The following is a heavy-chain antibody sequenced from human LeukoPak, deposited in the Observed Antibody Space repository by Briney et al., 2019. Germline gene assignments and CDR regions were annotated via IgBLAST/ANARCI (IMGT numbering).Heavy chain of an antibody. D-gene: IGHD2-2*01. J-gene: IGHJ4*02. CDR3: ARVEAVPAAISGTNFDY. CDR1: GYTFTGYY. V-gene: IGHV1-2*02. CDR2: INPNSGGT. Sequence: ASVKVSCKASGYTFTGYYMHWVRQAPGQGLEWMGWINPNSGGTNYAQKFQGRVTMTTDTSTSTAYMELRSLRSDDTAVYYCARVEAVPAAISGTNFDYWGQGTLVTVSS.